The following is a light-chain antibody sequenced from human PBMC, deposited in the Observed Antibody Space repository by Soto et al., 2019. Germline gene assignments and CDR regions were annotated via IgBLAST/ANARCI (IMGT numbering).Light chain of an antibody. V-gene: IGLV2-8*01. J-gene: IGLJ1*01. CDR1: SSDVGGYNY. CDR3: SSYAGSSNV. CDR2: EVN. Sequence: ALTQPPAPSGSPGQSVAISCTGTSSDVGGYNYVSWYQQHPGKAPKLMIYEVNKRPSGVPDRFSGSKSGNTASLTVSGLQAEDEADYYCSSYAGSSNVFGTWTKVTVL.